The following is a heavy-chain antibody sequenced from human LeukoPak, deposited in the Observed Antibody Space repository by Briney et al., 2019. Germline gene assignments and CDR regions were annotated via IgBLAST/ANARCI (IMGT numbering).Heavy chain of an antibody. CDR3: AKDSSRVSGNYDYFDY. J-gene: IGHJ4*02. D-gene: IGHD1-26*01. Sequence: GGSLRLSCGASGFTFSNFAMGWVRQAPGEGLEWVSVISSSGDNTYYSDSVKGRFTISRDSSKNTLYLQMNSLGAEDTAVYYCAKDSSRVSGNYDYFDYWGQGALVTVSS. CDR2: ISSSGDNT. CDR1: GFTFSNFA. V-gene: IGHV3-23*01.